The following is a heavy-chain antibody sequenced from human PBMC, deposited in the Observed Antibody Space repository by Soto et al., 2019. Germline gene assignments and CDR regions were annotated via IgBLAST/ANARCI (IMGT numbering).Heavy chain of an antibody. D-gene: IGHD5-12*01. V-gene: IGHV4-34*01. CDR1: GGSFSGYY. CDR2: INHSGST. J-gene: IGHJ4*02. Sequence: PSETLSLTCAVYGGSFSGYYWSWIRQPPGKGLEWIGEINHSGSTNYNPSLKSRVTISVDTSKNQFSLKLSSVTAADTAVYYCARHGGMVATSWGYFDYWGQGTLVTVSS. CDR3: ARHGGMVATSWGYFDY.